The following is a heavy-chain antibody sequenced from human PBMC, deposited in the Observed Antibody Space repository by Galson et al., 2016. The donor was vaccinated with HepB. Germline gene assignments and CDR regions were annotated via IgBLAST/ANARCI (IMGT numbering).Heavy chain of an antibody. J-gene: IGHJ6*02. CDR2: ISGSGGDT. V-gene: IGHV3-23*01. CDR1: GFTFSNHA. D-gene: IGHD1-1*01. Sequence: SLRLSCAASGFTFSNHAMSWVRQAPGKGLEWVSGISGSGGDTDYAGSVKGRFTISRDNSKNTLYVQMNSLRAEDTAVYYCAKRRNNWSSGYYYALGVWGQGTTVTVSS. CDR3: AKRRNNWSSGYYYALGV.